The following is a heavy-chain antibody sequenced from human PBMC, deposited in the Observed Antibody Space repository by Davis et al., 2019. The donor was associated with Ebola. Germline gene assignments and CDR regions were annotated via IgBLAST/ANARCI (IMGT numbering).Heavy chain of an antibody. D-gene: IGHD3-10*01. J-gene: IGHJ5*02. CDR2: MNPNSGNT. Sequence: ASVKVSCKASGYTFTSYDINWVRQATGQGLEWMGWMNPNSGNTGYAQKFQGRVTMTRNTSISPAYMELSSLRSEDTAVYYCARVRSGTVWFDPWGQGTLVTVSS. CDR3: ARVRSGTVWFDP. V-gene: IGHV1-8*01. CDR1: GYTFTSYD.